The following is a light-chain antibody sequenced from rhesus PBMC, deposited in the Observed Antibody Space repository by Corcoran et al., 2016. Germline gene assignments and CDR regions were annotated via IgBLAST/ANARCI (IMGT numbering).Light chain of an antibody. V-gene: IGKV2S8*01. CDR1: QSLLHSDGNTY. J-gene: IGKJ3*01. CDR3: LPGTHLFT. Sequence: DVVMTQSPISLSITSGQPASISCRSSQSLLHSDGNTYLNWLVQKPGQPPRRLINQVSNRDSGVPDRFSGSGAGTDFPLKISRVEAEDVGVYYCLPGTHLFTFGPGTKLDIK. CDR2: QVS.